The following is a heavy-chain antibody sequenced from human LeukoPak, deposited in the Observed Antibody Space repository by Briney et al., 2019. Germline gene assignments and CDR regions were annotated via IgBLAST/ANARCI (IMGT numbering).Heavy chain of an antibody. CDR1: GYTFTSYG. V-gene: IGHV1-18*01. CDR3: ARERSGSSHTLRFDY. D-gene: IGHD1-26*01. CDR2: ISAYNGNT. Sequence: ASVKVSCKASGYTFTSYGISWVRQAPGQGLEWMGWISAYNGNTNYAQKLQGRVTMTTDTSTSTAYMELRSLRSDDTAVYYCARERSGSSHTLRFDYWGQGTLVTVSS. J-gene: IGHJ4*02.